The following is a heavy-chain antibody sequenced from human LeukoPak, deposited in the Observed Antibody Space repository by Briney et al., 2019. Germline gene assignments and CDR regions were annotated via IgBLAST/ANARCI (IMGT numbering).Heavy chain of an antibody. Sequence: SETLSLTCTVSGGSISSYYWSWIRQPAGKGLEWIGRIYTSGSTNYNPSLKSRVTISVDKSKNQFSLKLSSVTAADTAVYYCARERGYYDSSSAFDIWGQGTMVTVSS. V-gene: IGHV4-4*07. CDR3: ARERGYYDSSSAFDI. CDR2: IYTSGST. D-gene: IGHD3-22*01. J-gene: IGHJ3*02. CDR1: GGSISSYY.